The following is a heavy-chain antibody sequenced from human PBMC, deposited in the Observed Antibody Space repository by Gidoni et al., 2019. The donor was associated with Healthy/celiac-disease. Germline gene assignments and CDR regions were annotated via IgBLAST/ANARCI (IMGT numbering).Heavy chain of an antibody. V-gene: IGHV4-34*01. CDR2: INPSGST. CDR1: GGSFSGYS. D-gene: IGHD6-13*01. J-gene: IGHJ3*02. CDR3: ARKGIAAAPGAFDI. Sequence: QVQLQQWGAGLLKPSETLSLTCAVYGGSFSGYSWSWIRQPPGKGLEWIGEINPSGSTNYNPSLKSRVTISVDTSKNQFSLKLSSVTAADTAVYYCARKGIAAAPGAFDIWGQGTMVTVSS.